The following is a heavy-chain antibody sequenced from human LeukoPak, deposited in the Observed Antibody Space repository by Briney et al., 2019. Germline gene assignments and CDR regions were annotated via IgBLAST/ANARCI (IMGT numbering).Heavy chain of an antibody. D-gene: IGHD2-8*01. CDR1: GSSITSTYY. Sequence: SETLFLTCTVSGSSITSTYYWAWFRQPPGKGLEWIATVFQLQTVRSFYNKSLESRVTMSLDTSQNQFSLNLTSVTAADTALYFCARVLHAPKFIDSWGQGTLVTVSS. CDR3: ARVLHAPKFIDS. J-gene: IGHJ4*02. V-gene: IGHV4-38-2*02. CDR2: VFQLQTVRS.